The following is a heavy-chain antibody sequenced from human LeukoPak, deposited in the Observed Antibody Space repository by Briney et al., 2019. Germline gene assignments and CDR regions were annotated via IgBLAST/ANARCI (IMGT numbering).Heavy chain of an antibody. CDR1: GDSINSGGYF. D-gene: IGHD3-22*01. CDR2: IYYSGST. V-gene: IGHV4-31*03. J-gene: IGHJ4*02. Sequence: TLSLTCTVSGDSINSGGYFWSWIRQHPGKGLEWIGYIYYSGSTYYNPSLKSRVTISVDTSKNQFSLKLRSVTAADTAVYYCTRDGPRSSGYPDNWGQGTLVTVSS. CDR3: TRDGPRSSGYPDN.